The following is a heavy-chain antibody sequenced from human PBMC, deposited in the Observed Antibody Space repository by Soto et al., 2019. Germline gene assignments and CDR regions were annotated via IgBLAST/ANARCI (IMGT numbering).Heavy chain of an antibody. CDR2: IYYSGST. J-gene: IGHJ3*02. CDR3: ARVRGGAFDI. V-gene: IGHV4-59*01. Sequence: PSETLSLTCTVSGGSISSYYWSWIRRPPGKGLEWIGYIYYSGSTNYNPSLKSRVTISVDTSKNQFSLKLSSVTAADMAVYYCARVRGGAFDIWGQGTMVTVSS. CDR1: GGSISSYY. D-gene: IGHD3-10*01.